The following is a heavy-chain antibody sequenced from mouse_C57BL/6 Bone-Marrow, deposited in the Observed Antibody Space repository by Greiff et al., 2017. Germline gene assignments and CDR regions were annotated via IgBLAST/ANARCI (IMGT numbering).Heavy chain of an antibody. Sequence: DVQLQESGGGLVQPGGSMKLSCVASGFTFSNYWMNWVRQSPEKGLEWVAQIRLKSDNYATHYAVSVKGRFTISRADSKSSVYLQMNNLRAEDTGIYYCTGDSYYLMDYWGQGTSVTVSS. CDR3: TGDSYYLMDY. CDR2: IRLKSDNYAT. D-gene: IGHD2-12*01. V-gene: IGHV6-3*01. J-gene: IGHJ4*01. CDR1: GFTFSNYW.